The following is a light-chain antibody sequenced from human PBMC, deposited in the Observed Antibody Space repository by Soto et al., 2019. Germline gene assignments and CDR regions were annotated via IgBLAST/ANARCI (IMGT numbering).Light chain of an antibody. J-gene: IGKJ1*01. CDR3: QQNSNLQAT. Sequence: EIVLTQSPATLSLSPGDRATLSCRASQSISTYMNWFQQKPGQPPRLLIYAASTRVTGVPDRISGSGSGTDFSLTISSLEPEDSAVYYCQQNSNLQATFGQGTKVHIK. V-gene: IGKV3-11*01. CDR2: AAS. CDR1: QSISTY.